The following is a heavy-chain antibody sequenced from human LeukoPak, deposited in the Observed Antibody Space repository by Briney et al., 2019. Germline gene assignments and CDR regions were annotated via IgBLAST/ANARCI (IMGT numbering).Heavy chain of an antibody. J-gene: IGHJ4*02. V-gene: IGHV3-33*01. CDR1: GFTFSSYG. D-gene: IGHD6-19*01. CDR2: IWYDGSNK. CDR3: AREAEQWLSTWDY. Sequence: PGRSLRLSCAASGFTFSSYGMHWVRQAPGKGLEWVAVIWYDGSNKYYADSVKGRFTISRDNSKNTLYLQMNSLRAEDTAVYYCAREAEQWLSTWDYWGQGTLVTASS.